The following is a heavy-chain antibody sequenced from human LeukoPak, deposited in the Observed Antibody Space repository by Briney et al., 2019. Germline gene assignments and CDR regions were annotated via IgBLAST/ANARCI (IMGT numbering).Heavy chain of an antibody. J-gene: IGHJ4*02. CDR1: GFTFSSYA. CDR2: ISYDGSNK. Sequence: GRSLRLSCAASGFTFSSYAMHWVRQAPGKGLEWVAVISYDGSNKYYADSVKGRFTISRDNSKNTLYLQMNSLRAEDTAVYYCARGLLVVPAAYFDYWGQGTLVTVSS. CDR3: ARGLLVVPAAYFDY. V-gene: IGHV3-30*04. D-gene: IGHD2-2*01.